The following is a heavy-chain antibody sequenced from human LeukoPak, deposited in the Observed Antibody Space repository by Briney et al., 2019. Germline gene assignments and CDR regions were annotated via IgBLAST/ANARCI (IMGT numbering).Heavy chain of an antibody. CDR3: AKDVFSHGSGVDY. Sequence: PGGSLRLSCAASGFTFSSYSMNWVRQAPGKGLEWVSSISSSSSYIYYADSVKGRFTISRDNSKNTLYLQMNSLRAEDTAVYYCAKDVFSHGSGVDYWGQGTLVTVSS. D-gene: IGHD3-10*01. J-gene: IGHJ4*02. CDR2: ISSSSSYI. CDR1: GFTFSSYS. V-gene: IGHV3-21*01.